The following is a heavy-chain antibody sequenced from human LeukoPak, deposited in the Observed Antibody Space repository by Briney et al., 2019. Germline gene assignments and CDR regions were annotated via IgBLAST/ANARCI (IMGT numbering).Heavy chain of an antibody. J-gene: IGHJ4*02. CDR2: IYYSGST. CDR3: ASSYSSGWACFDY. CDR1: GGSISSYY. Sequence: SETLSLTCTVSGGSISSYYWSWIRQPPGKGLEWIGYIYYSGSTNYNPSLKSRVTISVDTSKNQFSLKLSSVTAADTAVYYCASSYSSGWACFDYWGQGTLVTVSS. V-gene: IGHV4-59*08. D-gene: IGHD6-19*01.